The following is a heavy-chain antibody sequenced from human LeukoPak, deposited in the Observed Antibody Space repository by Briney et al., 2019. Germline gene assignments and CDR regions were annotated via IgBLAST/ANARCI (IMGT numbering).Heavy chain of an antibody. J-gene: IGHJ4*02. CDR3: ARDQDGFEY. CDR2: IIPILGIA. CDR1: GGTFSSYA. Sequence: SVKVSCKASGGTFSSYAITWVRQAPGQGLEWMGRIIPILGIADYAQKFQGRVTITADKSTSTAYMELSSLRSEDTAVYYCARDQDGFEYWGQGTLVTVSS. V-gene: IGHV1-69*04.